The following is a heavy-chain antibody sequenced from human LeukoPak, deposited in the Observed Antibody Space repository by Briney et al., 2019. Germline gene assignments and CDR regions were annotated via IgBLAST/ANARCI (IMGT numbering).Heavy chain of an antibody. CDR1: GYTFTSYD. D-gene: IGHD3-3*01. J-gene: IGHJ6*04. CDR3: AAIPVFAVVLHQEPV. CDR2: FIPILGTA. V-gene: IGHV1-69*10. Sequence: ASVKVSCKASGYTFTSYDINWVRQAPGQGLEWMGVFIPILGTANSTQKFHDRLTITADISTNTACMELSSLRSEDTAVYFCAAIPVFAVVLHQEPVWGKGTTVTVSS.